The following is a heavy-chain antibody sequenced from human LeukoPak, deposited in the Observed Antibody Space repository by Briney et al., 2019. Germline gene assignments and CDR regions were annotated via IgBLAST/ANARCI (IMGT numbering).Heavy chain of an antibody. CDR3: ARVGRYFDWLLTPVQLPVD. Sequence: GGSLRLSCVASGFTFSSRDWMTWVRQAPGKGLEWVAFIRYDGSNKYYADSVKGRFTISRDNSRNTLYLQMNSLRAEDTAVYYCARVGRYFDWLLTPVQLPVDWGQGTLVTVSS. CDR1: GFTFSSRDW. V-gene: IGHV3-30*02. D-gene: IGHD3-9*01. CDR2: IRYDGSNK. J-gene: IGHJ4*02.